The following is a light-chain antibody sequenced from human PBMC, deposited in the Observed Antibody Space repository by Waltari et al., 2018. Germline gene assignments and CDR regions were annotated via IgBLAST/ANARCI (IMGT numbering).Light chain of an antibody. V-gene: IGLV2-14*03. Sequence: QSALTQPASVSGSPGQSITIPCTRTSSDVGRYNYVSWYQQHPGKAPKLMIYAVTNRPSGVSNRFSGSKSGNTASQTISGLQAEDEADYYCSSYTSSNTLGFGTGTKVTVL. J-gene: IGLJ1*01. CDR3: SSYTSSNTLG. CDR2: AVT. CDR1: SSDVGRYNY.